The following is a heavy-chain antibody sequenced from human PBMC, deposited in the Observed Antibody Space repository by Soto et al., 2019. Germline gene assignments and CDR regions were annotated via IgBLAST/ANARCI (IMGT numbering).Heavy chain of an antibody. CDR2: ISYDGNNK. CDR3: ARDGVSSFEYTWNYGTYFDY. CDR1: GFTYSTYT. Sequence: GGSLRLSCAASGFTYSTYTMHWVRQAPGKGLEWVAVISYDGNNKFYADSVKGRFTISRDSTKQTLYLQMNSLRPDDTAMYYCARDGVSSFEYTWNYGTYFDYWGQRAPVTVSS. J-gene: IGHJ4*02. V-gene: IGHV3-30-3*01. D-gene: IGHD1-7*01.